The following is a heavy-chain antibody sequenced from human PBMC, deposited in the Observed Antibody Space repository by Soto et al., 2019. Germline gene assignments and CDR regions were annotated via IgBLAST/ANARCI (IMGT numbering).Heavy chain of an antibody. J-gene: IGHJ4*02. Sequence: SETLSLTCTVSGGSISSSSYFWGWIRQPPGKGLEWIGNVHYRGSTYYNASLTSRVTISVDTSKDQFSLKLKSVTAADTALYFCARQRTSVVTQAYFDVWGPGSLVTVSS. CDR3: ARQRTSVVTQAYFDV. D-gene: IGHD2-21*02. CDR1: GGSISSSSYF. CDR2: VHYRGST. V-gene: IGHV4-39*01.